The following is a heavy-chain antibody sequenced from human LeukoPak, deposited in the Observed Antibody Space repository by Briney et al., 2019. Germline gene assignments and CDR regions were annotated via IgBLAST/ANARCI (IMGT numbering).Heavy chain of an antibody. CDR1: GYTFTNYD. CDR2: MNPNSGRA. Sequence: ASVKVSCKASGYTFTNYDINWVRQATGLGLEWMGWMNPNSGRAGYAQKFQGRVTITRNTSISTAYMELSSLTSEDSAVYYCAREGEVLDFWGQGTLVTVSS. CDR3: AREGEVLDF. V-gene: IGHV1-8*01. J-gene: IGHJ4*02. D-gene: IGHD1-26*01.